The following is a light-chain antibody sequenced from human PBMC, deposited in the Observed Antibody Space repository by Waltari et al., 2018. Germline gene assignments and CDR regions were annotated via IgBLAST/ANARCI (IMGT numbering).Light chain of an antibody. J-gene: IGLJ2*01. V-gene: IGLV3-25*03. CDR1: ALSKQY. Sequence: SFELTQPPSLSVSPGQTARITCSGDALSKQYAHWHQQRPGLAPVLVIYKDPARPSGIPGRFSVASSGTTVTLTISGVQAEDEAYYYCQSADSSGSVVFGGGTKLTVL. CDR3: QSADSSGSVV. CDR2: KDP.